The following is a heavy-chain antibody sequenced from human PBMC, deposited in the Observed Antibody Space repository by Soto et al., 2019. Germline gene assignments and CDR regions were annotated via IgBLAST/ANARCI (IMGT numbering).Heavy chain of an antibody. Sequence: GGSLRLSCAASGFTLSSYSMNWVRQAPGKGLEWVSYISSSSSTTYYADSVKGRSTISRDNAKNSMYLQMNSLRAEDTAVYYCARNGSSFDIWGQGTMVTVSS. CDR3: ARNGSSFDI. V-gene: IGHV3-48*01. CDR2: ISSSSSTT. D-gene: IGHD2-8*01. CDR1: GFTLSSYS. J-gene: IGHJ3*02.